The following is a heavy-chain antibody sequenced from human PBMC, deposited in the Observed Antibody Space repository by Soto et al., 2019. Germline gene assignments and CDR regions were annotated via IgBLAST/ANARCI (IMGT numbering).Heavy chain of an antibody. V-gene: IGHV4-31*03. J-gene: IGHJ4*02. Sequence: QVQLQESGPGLVKPSQTLSLTCTVSGGSISSGDFYWGWLRQHPGKGLEWIGYIYYSGSTSYNPSLKSRVTTSVDTSKNQFSLKLSSVTAADTAVYYCARAPRRRNFDYWGQGTLVTVSS. CDR1: GGSISSGDFY. CDR3: ARAPRRRNFDY. CDR2: IYYSGST.